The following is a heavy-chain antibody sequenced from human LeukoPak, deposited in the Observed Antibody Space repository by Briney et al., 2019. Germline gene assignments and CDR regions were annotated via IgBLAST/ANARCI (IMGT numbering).Heavy chain of an antibody. J-gene: IGHJ4*02. CDR2: IRYDGSNK. V-gene: IGHV3-30*02. Sequence: GGSLRLSCAASGFTFSSYAMHWVRQAPGKGLEWVSFIRYDGSNKYYADSVKGRFTISRDNSKNTLYLQMNSLRAEDTAVYYCARAGCFDYWGQGTLVTVSS. CDR3: ARAGCFDY. CDR1: GFTFSSYA.